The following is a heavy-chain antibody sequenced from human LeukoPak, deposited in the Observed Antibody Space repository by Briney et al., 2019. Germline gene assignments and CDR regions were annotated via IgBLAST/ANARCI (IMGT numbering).Heavy chain of an antibody. CDR2: IYPGDSDT. CDR3: ARWGQGAAAGDDAFDI. D-gene: IGHD6-13*01. Sequence: GESLKISCKGSGYSFTSYWIGWVRQMPGKGLEWMGIIYPGDSDTRYSPSFQGQVTISADKSISTAYLQWSSLKASDTAMYYCARWGQGAAAGDDAFDIWGQGTMVTVSS. J-gene: IGHJ3*02. V-gene: IGHV5-51*01. CDR1: GYSFTSYW.